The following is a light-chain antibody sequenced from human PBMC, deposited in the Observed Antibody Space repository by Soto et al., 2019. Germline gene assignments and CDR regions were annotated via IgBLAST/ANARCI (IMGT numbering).Light chain of an antibody. CDR1: QGVSTF. Sequence: DIQMTQSPSSLSESAGDRVTITCRARQGVSTFLNWYQQKPGKAPKLLIYAASSLQSGFPSRFSGSGSETDFTITIRSLQPEDCPTYCCQHSYSTTWTFGPGNKVE. V-gene: IGKV1-39*01. CDR3: QHSYSTTWT. CDR2: AAS. J-gene: IGKJ1*01.